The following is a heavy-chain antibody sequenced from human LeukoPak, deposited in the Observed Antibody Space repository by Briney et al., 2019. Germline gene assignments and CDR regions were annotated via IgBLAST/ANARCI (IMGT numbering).Heavy chain of an antibody. CDR1: GGSISSGGYY. CDR3: ARTRGITFGGVTFQDY. Sequence: SETLSLTCAVSGGSISSGGYYWSWIRQPPGKGLEWIGYIYYSGSTNYNPSLKSRVTISVDTSKNQFSLKLSSVTAADTAVYYCARTRGITFGGVTFQDYWGQGTLVTVSS. D-gene: IGHD3-16*01. J-gene: IGHJ4*02. V-gene: IGHV4-61*08. CDR2: IYYSGST.